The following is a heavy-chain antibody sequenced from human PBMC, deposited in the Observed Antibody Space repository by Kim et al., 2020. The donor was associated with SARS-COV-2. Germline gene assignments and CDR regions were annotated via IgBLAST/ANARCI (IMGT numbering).Heavy chain of an antibody. J-gene: IGHJ3*02. CDR3: ARADVTTVTTNDAFDI. CDR2: IYYSGST. Sequence: SETLSLTCTVSGGSISSYYWSWIRQPPGKGLEWIGYIYYSGSTNYNPSLKSRVTISVDTSKNQFSLKLSSVTAADTAVYYCARADVTTVTTNDAFDIWGQGTMVTVSS. CDR1: GGSISSYY. D-gene: IGHD4-17*01. V-gene: IGHV4-59*08.